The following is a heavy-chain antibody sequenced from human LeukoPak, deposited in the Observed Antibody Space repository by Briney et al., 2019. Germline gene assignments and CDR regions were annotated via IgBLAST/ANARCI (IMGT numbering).Heavy chain of an antibody. CDR2: IYYSGSN. V-gene: IGHV4-39*01. D-gene: IGHD3-22*01. Sequence: PSETLSLTCTVSGGSISSSSYYWGWLRQPPGKGLEWFGSIYYSGSNYYNPSLKRRVTISVDTSKNQFSLKLSSVTVADTAVYYCASRWGYYDSSGYYYVASLDAFDIWGQGTMVTASS. J-gene: IGHJ3*02. CDR1: GGSISSSSYY. CDR3: ASRWGYYDSSGYYYVASLDAFDI.